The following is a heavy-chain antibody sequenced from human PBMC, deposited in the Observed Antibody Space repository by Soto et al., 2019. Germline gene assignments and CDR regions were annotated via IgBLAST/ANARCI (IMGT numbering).Heavy chain of an antibody. V-gene: IGHV3-23*01. CDR1: GFTFSNYA. CDR2: ISGGGGGT. CDR3: AKCAFAVGDTNYFFYY. J-gene: IGHJ4*02. D-gene: IGHD1-26*01. Sequence: EVQLLESGGDLEQPGGSLRLSCAASGFTFSNYAMNWVRQAPGKGLEWVSSISGGGGGTYYADAVTGRFTISTDYSRNMLYLQMNSLRAEDTAEYYCAKCAFAVGDTNYFFYYWGQGTLVTVSS.